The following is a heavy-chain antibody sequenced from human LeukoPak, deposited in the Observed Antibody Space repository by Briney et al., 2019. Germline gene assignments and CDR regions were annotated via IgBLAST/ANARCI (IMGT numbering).Heavy chain of an antibody. CDR1: GFTFSNTW. CDR2: IKRKVVGETT. Sequence: SGGSLRLSCSASGFTFSNTWMSWVRQAPGKGLEWVGRIKRKVVGETTDYAASVKGRISISRDDSESTLYLEMNSLKTEDTAVYYCTTDTFDSDGYSHDFWGQGTLVTVSS. V-gene: IGHV3-15*01. D-gene: IGHD3-22*01. CDR3: TTDTFDSDGYSHDF. J-gene: IGHJ4*02.